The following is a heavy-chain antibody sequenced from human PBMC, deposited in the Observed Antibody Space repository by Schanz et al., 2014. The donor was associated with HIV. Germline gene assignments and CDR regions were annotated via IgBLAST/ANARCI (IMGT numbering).Heavy chain of an antibody. CDR2: MSWNRRRI. V-gene: IGHV3-9*01. CDR3: AKAIMGATEYYYGMDV. Sequence: EVQLMESGGGLVKPGSLRLSCAASGFTFDDYAMHWVRQAPGKGLEWVSGMSWNRRRIGYGDAVKGRFTISRDNANNFVYLQMTDLRVEDTALYFCAKAIMGATEYYYGMDVWGQGTMVTVSS. D-gene: IGHD1-26*01. J-gene: IGHJ6*02. CDR1: GFTFDDYA.